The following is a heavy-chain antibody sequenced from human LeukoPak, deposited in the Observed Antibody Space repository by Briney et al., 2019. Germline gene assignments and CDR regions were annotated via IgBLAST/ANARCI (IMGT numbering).Heavy chain of an antibody. CDR1: GYTFTGYY. CDR3: ARARKSIAARSFFDY. D-gene: IGHD6-6*01. Sequence: SVKVSCKASGYTFTGYYMHWVRQAPGQGLEWMGGIIPIFGTANYAQKFQGRVTITADKSTSTAYMELSSLRSEDTAVYYCARARKSIAARSFFDYWGQGTLVTVSS. CDR2: IIPIFGTA. J-gene: IGHJ4*02. V-gene: IGHV1-69*06.